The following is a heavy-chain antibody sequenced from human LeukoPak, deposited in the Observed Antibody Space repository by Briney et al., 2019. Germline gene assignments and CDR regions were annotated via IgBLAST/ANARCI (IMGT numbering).Heavy chain of an antibody. CDR2: FDPGDGET. CDR1: GYTLTELS. V-gene: IGHV1-24*01. Sequence: GASVKVSCKVSGYTLTELSMHWVRQAPGKGLEWMGGFDPGDGETIYAQKFQGRVTMTEDTSTDTAYMELSSLRSEDTAVYYCATERYDYVWGSYRQRAFDIWGQGTMVTVSS. D-gene: IGHD3-16*02. CDR3: ATERYDYVWGSYRQRAFDI. J-gene: IGHJ3*02.